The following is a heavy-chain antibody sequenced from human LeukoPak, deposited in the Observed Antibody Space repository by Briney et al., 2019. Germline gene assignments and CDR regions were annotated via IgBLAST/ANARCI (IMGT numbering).Heavy chain of an antibody. V-gene: IGHV4-4*02. Sequence: PSETLTLTCAVSGGSISSSNWWSWVRQPPGKGLEWIGEIYHSGSTNHNPSLKSRVTISVDKSKNQFSLKLSSVTAADTAVYYCARSRMITFGGVIVSNWFDPWGQGTLVTVSS. D-gene: IGHD3-16*02. J-gene: IGHJ5*02. CDR3: ARSRMITFGGVIVSNWFDP. CDR2: IYHSGST. CDR1: GGSISSSNW.